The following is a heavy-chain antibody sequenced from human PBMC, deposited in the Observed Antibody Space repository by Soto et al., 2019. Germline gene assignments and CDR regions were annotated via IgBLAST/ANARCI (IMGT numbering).Heavy chain of an antibody. D-gene: IGHD5-12*01. CDR1: GGSIRTYY. CDR2: RYYSGST. CDR3: ARGMGTNRGDRIYGLDV. Sequence: TSETLSLTCTVSGGSIRTYYWSWIRQSPGKGLEWIGHRYYSGSTNYNPSLTSRVTISVDPSKNQFSLNLNSVTAADTAVYFCARGMGTNRGDRIYGLDVWGRGTTVTVSS. J-gene: IGHJ6*02. V-gene: IGHV4-59*01.